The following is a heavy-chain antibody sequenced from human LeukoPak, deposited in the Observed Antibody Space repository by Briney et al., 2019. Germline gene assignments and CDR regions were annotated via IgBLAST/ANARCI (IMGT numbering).Heavy chain of an antibody. CDR3: ARQAQYYGSGSYYPQTFDY. Sequence: ASVKVSCKASGYTFTSYYMHWVRQAPGQGLEWMGIINPSGGSTSYAQKFQGRVTMTRDTSTSTVYMELSSLRSEDTAVYYCARQAQYYGSGSYYPQTFDYWGQGTLVTVSS. V-gene: IGHV1-46*01. J-gene: IGHJ4*02. D-gene: IGHD3-10*01. CDR2: INPSGGST. CDR1: GYTFTSYY.